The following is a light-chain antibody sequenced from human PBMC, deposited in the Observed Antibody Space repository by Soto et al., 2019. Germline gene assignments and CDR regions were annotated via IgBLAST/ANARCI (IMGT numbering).Light chain of an antibody. CDR3: SSYTSSSTLDV. CDR2: EVS. CDR1: NSDVGGYNF. J-gene: IGLJ1*01. V-gene: IGLV2-14*01. Sequence: QSALTQPASVSGSPGQSITISCTGTNSDVGGYNFVSWYQQHPGKAPKLMIYEVSDRPSGVSDRLSGSKSGNTASLTISGLQADDEADYYCSSYTSSSTLDVFGAGTKVTVL.